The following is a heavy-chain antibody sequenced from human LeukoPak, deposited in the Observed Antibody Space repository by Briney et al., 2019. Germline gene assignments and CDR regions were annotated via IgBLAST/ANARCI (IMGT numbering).Heavy chain of an antibody. CDR2: INPNSGGA. Sequence: ASVKVSCKASGYTFTGYYMHWVRQAPGQGLEWMGWINPNSGGANYAQKFQGGVTMTRDTSISTAYMELSRLRSDDTAVYYCARAPHSCSSTSCDRGQYNWFDPWGQGTLVTVSS. V-gene: IGHV1-2*02. CDR1: GYTFTGYY. CDR3: ARAPHSCSSTSCDRGQYNWFDP. J-gene: IGHJ5*02. D-gene: IGHD2-2*01.